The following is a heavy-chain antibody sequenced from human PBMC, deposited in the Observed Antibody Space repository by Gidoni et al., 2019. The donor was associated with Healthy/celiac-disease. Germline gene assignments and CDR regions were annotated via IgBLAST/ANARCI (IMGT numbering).Heavy chain of an antibody. Sequence: EVQLLESGGGLVQPGGSLRLSCAASGFTFCSYAMSWVRQAPGKGLEWVSAISGSGGSTYYAESVKGRFNISRDNSKNTLYLQMNSLRAEDTAVYYCAKDLDFVAVAGTSYFQHWGQGTLVTVSS. V-gene: IGHV3-23*01. CDR2: ISGSGGST. CDR3: AKDLDFVAVAGTSYFQH. J-gene: IGHJ1*01. D-gene: IGHD6-19*01. CDR1: GFTFCSYA.